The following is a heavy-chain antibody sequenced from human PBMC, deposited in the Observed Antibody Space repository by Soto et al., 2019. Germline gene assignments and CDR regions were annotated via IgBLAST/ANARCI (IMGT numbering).Heavy chain of an antibody. D-gene: IGHD2-15*01. V-gene: IGHV4-34*01. CDR3: ASARWDY. Sequence: PSETLSLTCGVYGASFTSNYWSWVRQPPAKGLEWIGEINRNGLTNYNPSLKSRVTISVDTSKNQFSLKLTSVTAADTAVYYCASARWDYWGQGTLVTVSS. CDR1: GASFTSNY. J-gene: IGHJ4*02. CDR2: INRNGLT.